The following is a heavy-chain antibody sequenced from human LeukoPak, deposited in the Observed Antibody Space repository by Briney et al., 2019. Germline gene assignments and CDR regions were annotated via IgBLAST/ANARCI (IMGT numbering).Heavy chain of an antibody. CDR3: ARQQQGIAAAGWFDP. D-gene: IGHD6-13*01. CDR2: IYPGDSDT. J-gene: IGHJ5*02. CDR1: GYSFTSYW. V-gene: IGHV5-51*01. Sequence: GESLKISCKGSGYSFTSYWIGWVRQMPGKGLEWMGIIYPGDSDTRYSPSFQGQVTISADKSISTAYLQWSSLKASDTAMYYCARQQQGIAAAGWFDPWGQGTLVTVSS.